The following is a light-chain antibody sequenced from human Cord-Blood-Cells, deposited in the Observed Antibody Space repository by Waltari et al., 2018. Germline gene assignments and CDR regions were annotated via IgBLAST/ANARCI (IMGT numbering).Light chain of an antibody. CDR2: AAS. V-gene: IGKV1-39*01. J-gene: IGKJ2*01. CDR1: QSISSY. CDR3: QLSYITPYT. Sequence: DIQMTQSPSSLSASVGDRVTITRRASQSISSYINWYQQKPGNAPKLLIYAASSLQSGVPSRFSGSGSGTDVTLTISSLQPEDFATYSCQLSYITPYTFGPGTKLEIK.